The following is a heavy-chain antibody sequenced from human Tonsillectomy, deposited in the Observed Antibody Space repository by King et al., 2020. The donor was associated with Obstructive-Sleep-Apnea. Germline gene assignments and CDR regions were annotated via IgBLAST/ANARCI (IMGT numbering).Heavy chain of an antibody. CDR3: AIFRGPFDY. CDR2: ISYDGSNK. Sequence: VQLVESGGGVVQPGRSLRLSCAASGFTFSSYGMHWVRQAPGKGLEWVAVISYDGSNKYYADSVKGRFTISRDNSKNTLYLQMNSLRAEDTAVYYCAIFRGPFDYWGQGTLVTVSS. CDR1: GFTFSSYG. J-gene: IGHJ4*02. V-gene: IGHV3-30*03. D-gene: IGHD3-10*01.